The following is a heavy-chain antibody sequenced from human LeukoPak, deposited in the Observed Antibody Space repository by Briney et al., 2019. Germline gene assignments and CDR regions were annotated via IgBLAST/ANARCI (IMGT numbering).Heavy chain of an antibody. V-gene: IGHV4-31*11. CDR1: GVSIRSAGYS. Sequence: SETLSLTCAVSGVSIRSAGYSYYWIRQHPGKGLEWIGHVYYSGSTSYNPSLKSRVAMSIDPSKNQFSLNLTSVTAADTAVHYCASYGDYEDWFDPWGQGTLVTVSS. J-gene: IGHJ5*02. D-gene: IGHD4-17*01. CDR3: ASYGDYEDWFDP. CDR2: VYYSGST.